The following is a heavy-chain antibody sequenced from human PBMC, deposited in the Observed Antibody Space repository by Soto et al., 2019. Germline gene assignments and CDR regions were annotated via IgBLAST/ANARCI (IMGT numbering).Heavy chain of an antibody. Sequence: QVQLQESGPGLVKPSQTLSLTCTVSGGSISSGAYFWSWIRQHPGKGLEWLGYIFYTGSTLYNPSLRSRLTISGDTSKNQFSLRPTSVTAADTAVYYCARAFSVTNFDSWGQGTLVTVSP. J-gene: IGHJ4*02. V-gene: IGHV4-31*03. D-gene: IGHD4-17*01. CDR1: GGSISSGAYF. CDR2: IFYTGST. CDR3: ARAFSVTNFDS.